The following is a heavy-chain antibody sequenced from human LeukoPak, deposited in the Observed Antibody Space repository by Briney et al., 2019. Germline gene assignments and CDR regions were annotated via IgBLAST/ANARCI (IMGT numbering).Heavy chain of an antibody. V-gene: IGHV3-21*01. D-gene: IGHD3-22*01. Sequence: PGGSLGLSCAASGFTFSSYSMNWVRQAPGKGLEWVSSISSSSSYIYYADSVKGRFTISRDNSKNTLYLQMNSLRAEDTAVYYCARGGHYYDSSGYSAGFDYWGQGTLVTVSS. CDR1: GFTFSSYS. CDR3: ARGGHYYDSSGYSAGFDY. CDR2: ISSSSSYI. J-gene: IGHJ4*02.